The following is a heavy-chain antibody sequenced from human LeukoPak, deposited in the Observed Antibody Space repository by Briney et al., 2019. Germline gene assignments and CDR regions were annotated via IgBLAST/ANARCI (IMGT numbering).Heavy chain of an antibody. CDR1: GFTFDTYA. D-gene: IGHD3-9*01. CDR3: ARGSHFGWLSDDAFDI. V-gene: IGHV3-23*01. Sequence: GGSLRLSCAASGFTFDTYAMSWVRQAPGKGLEWVSGLSGSGGSTYYADSVKGRFTISRDNSKNTLYLQMNSLRAEDTAVYYCARGSHFGWLSDDAFDIWGQGTMVTVSS. CDR2: LSGSGGST. J-gene: IGHJ3*02.